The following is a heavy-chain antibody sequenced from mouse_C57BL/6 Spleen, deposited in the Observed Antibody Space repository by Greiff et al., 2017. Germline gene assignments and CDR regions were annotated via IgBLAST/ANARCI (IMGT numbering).Heavy chain of an antibody. Sequence: VKLQESGPELVKPGASVKISCKASGYAFSSSWMNWVKQRPGKGLEWIGRIYPGDGDTNYNGKFKGKATLTADKSSSTAYMQLSSLTSEDSAVYFCATWDGDWYFDVWGTGTTVTVSS. CDR2: IYPGDGDT. J-gene: IGHJ1*03. CDR1: GYAFSSSW. V-gene: IGHV1-82*01. CDR3: ATWDGDWYFDV. D-gene: IGHD4-1*01.